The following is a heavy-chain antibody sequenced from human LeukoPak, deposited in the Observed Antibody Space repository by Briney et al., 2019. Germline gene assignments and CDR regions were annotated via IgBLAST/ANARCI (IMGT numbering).Heavy chain of an antibody. CDR1: GGSISSSSYY. V-gene: IGHV4-39*07. CDR2: IYHSGST. J-gene: IGHJ3*02. Sequence: SETLSLTCTVSGGSISSSSYYWGWIRQPPGKGLEWIGSIYHSGSTYYNPSLKSRVTISVDTSKNQFSLKLSSVTAADTAVYYCARDKLEYSGSYYRSDAFDIWGQGTMVTVSS. D-gene: IGHD1-26*01. CDR3: ARDKLEYSGSYYRSDAFDI.